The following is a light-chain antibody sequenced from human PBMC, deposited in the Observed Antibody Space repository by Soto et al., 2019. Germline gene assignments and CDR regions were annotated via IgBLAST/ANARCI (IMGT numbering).Light chain of an antibody. J-gene: IGLJ2*01. CDR3: SSYTSSSTRVV. Sequence: QSVLTQPASVSGSPGQSITISCTGTSSDVGRYNYVSWYQQHPGKAPKLMIYDVNNRPSGVSNRLSGSKSGNTASLTISGLQAEDEADYYCSSYTSSSTRVVFGGGTKVTVL. CDR2: DVN. V-gene: IGLV2-14*01. CDR1: SSDVGRYNY.